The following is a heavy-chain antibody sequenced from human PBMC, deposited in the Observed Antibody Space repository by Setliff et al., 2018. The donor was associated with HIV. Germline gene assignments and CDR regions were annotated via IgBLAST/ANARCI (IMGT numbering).Heavy chain of an antibody. CDR2: INHSGST. D-gene: IGHD3-9*01. CDR1: GESFSSYS. V-gene: IGHV4-34*01. Sequence: SETLSLTCAVYGESFSSYSWSWIRQPPGKGLEWIGEINHSGSTNYNPSLKSRVTISVDTSKSQFSLKLTSVTAADTAVYFCARVNPDILTGFVDYWGQGTLVTVSS. CDR3: ARVNPDILTGFVDY. J-gene: IGHJ4*02.